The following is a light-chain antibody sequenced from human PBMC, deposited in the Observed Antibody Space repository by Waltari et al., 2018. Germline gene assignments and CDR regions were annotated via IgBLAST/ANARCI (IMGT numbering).Light chain of an antibody. CDR1: DNIDNH. Sequence: DIQMTQSPSSLSASVGDRVTITCRASDNIDNHLNWYQQKTGKVPKRLLYGTSILQGGVSSRFSGSGSATDFTLTISSLQPEDFATYYCQQSYSVPWTFGQGTKVEMK. J-gene: IGKJ1*01. V-gene: IGKV1-39*01. CDR3: QQSYSVPWT. CDR2: GTS.